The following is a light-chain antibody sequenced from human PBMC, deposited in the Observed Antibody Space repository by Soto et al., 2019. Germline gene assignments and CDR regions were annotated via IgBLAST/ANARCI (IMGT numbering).Light chain of an antibody. CDR2: DAS. CDR3: QQRSKWRT. CDR1: QSVSGY. J-gene: IGKJ1*01. Sequence: EIVLTQSPATLSLSPGERATLSCRASQSVSGYLAWYQQKPGQAPRLLIYDASKRATGIPARFSGSGFGTDYTLTISSLEPEDFAVYYCQQRSKWRTFGQGTEVEIK. V-gene: IGKV3-11*01.